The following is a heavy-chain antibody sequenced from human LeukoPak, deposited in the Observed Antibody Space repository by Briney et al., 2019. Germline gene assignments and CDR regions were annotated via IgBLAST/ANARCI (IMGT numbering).Heavy chain of an antibody. Sequence: GGSLRLSCAASGFSISRYSMNWVRQAPRKGLEWLLYISSSSRTIHYADAVKGRFTISRDNAKNSLYLQMDSLRDEDTAVYYCARDRVSEFDYWGQGTLVTVSS. CDR3: ARDRVSEFDY. J-gene: IGHJ4*02. V-gene: IGHV3-48*02. D-gene: IGHD1-26*01. CDR2: ISSSSRTI. CDR1: GFSISRYS.